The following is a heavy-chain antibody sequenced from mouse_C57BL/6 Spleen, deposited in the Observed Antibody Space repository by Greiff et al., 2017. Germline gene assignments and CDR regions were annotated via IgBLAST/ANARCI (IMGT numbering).Heavy chain of an antibody. V-gene: IGHV5-9*01. CDR1: GFTFSSYT. D-gene: IGHD4-1*01. CDR3: ARRAVNWAFFDY. J-gene: IGHJ2*01. Sequence: EVMLVESGGGLVKPGGSLKLSCAASGFTFSSYTMSWVRQTPEKRLEWVATISGGGGNTYYPDSVKGRFTISRDNAKNTLYLHMSSLRSEDTALYFFARRAVNWAFFDYWGQGTTLTVSS. CDR2: ISGGGGNT.